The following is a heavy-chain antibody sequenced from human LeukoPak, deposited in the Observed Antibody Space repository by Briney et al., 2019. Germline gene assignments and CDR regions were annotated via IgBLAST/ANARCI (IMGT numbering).Heavy chain of an antibody. CDR1: GFTFSSYW. J-gene: IGHJ4*02. D-gene: IGHD4-17*01. V-gene: IGHV3-7*01. Sequence: GGSLRLSCAASGFTFSSYWMSWVRQAPGKGLERVANIKQDGSEKYYVDSVKGRFTISRDNAKNSLYLQMNSLGAEDTAVYYCVRDYGDYGSLDYWGQGTLVTVSS. CDR2: IKQDGSEK. CDR3: VRDYGDYGSLDY.